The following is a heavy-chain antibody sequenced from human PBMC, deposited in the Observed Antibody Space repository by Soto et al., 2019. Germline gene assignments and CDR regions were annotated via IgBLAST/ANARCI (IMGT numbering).Heavy chain of an antibody. V-gene: IGHV3-21*01. CDR1: GFTFSSYS. CDR3: AKDGIAWSRDY. CDR2: ISRGSDHI. J-gene: IGHJ4*02. D-gene: IGHD3-9*01. Sequence: EVQLVESGGGLVKPGGSLRLSCAASGFTFSSYSMNWVRQAPGKGMEWLSLISRGSDHIYYADSVKGRFTTSRDNAENSLYLQMDSLRAEDTAVYYCAKDGIAWSRDYWGQGTLVTVSS.